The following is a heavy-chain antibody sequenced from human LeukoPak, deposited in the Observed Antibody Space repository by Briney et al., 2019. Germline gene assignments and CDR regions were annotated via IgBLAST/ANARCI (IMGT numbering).Heavy chain of an antibody. CDR2: IKQDGREK. D-gene: IGHD2-2*01. CDR3: ARRCSSTSCYAQNNWFDP. J-gene: IGHJ5*02. V-gene: IGHV3-7*01. CDR1: GFTFSSYW. Sequence: PGGSLRLSCAASGFTFSSYWMSWVRQAPGKGREWVANIKQDGREKYYVDSVKGRFTISRDNAKNSLYLQMNSLRAEDTAVYYCARRCSSTSCYAQNNWFDPWGQGTLVTVSS.